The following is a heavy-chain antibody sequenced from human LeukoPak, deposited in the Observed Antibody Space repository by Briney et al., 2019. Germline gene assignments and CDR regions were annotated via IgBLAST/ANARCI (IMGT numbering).Heavy chain of an antibody. D-gene: IGHD1-14*01. CDR2: INPSGGDA. V-gene: IGHV1-46*01. J-gene: IGHJ4*02. CDR1: GYTFTSYY. CDR3: AREVMDNLRFDY. Sequence: ASVKVSCKASGYTFTSYYMHWVRQAPGQGLEWMGIINPSGGDASYAQKFQGRLTMTRDTSTNTVYMELTSLRSEDTAVYYCAREVMDNLRFDYWGQGTLVTVSS.